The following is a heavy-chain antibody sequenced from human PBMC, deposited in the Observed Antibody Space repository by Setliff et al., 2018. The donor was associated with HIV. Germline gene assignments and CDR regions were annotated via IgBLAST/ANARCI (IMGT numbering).Heavy chain of an antibody. J-gene: IGHJ3*02. CDR2: IFYTGFT. V-gene: IGHV4-39*01. D-gene: IGHD3-3*01. CDR1: GDSFSTSSYF. CDR3: ARRDYNFSGTFDI. Sequence: SETLSLTCSVSGDSFSTSSYFWGWVRQSPGGGLEWIGNIFYTGFTHYNPSLKSRVTIAIDTSKNQFSLRLDSVTAADTAVYYCARRDYNFSGTFDIWGQGTMVTVSS.